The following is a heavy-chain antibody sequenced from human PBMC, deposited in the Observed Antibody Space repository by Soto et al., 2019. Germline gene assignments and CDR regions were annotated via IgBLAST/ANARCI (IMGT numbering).Heavy chain of an antibody. CDR1: GFSLSTSGVR. CDR3: AHSRWVYCSTTSCPYYFDY. V-gene: IGHV2-5*02. D-gene: IGHD2-2*01. J-gene: IGHJ4*02. CDR2: IYWDDDK. Sequence: QITLKESGPTLVKPTQTLTLTCTFSGFSLSTSGVRVGWIRQPPGKALEWLALIYWDDDKRYSPSLKSRLTTTKDTPKNQVVLTMTNMDPVDTATYYCAHSRWVYCSTTSCPYYFDYWGQGTLVTVSS.